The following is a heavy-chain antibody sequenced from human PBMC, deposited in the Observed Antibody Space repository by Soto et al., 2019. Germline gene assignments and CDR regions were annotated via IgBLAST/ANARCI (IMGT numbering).Heavy chain of an antibody. CDR2: IYYSGST. J-gene: IGHJ5*02. Sequence: QVQLQESGPGLVKPSQTLSLTCTVSGGSISSGDYYWSWIRQHPGKGLEWIGYIYYSGSTYYNPSLKSRITITVATSKTQFPLKLSAVTAADTAVYCCARWWSGSRQGFDPWGQGTLVTVSS. V-gene: IGHV4-31*03. D-gene: IGHD3-3*01. CDR1: GGSISSGDYY. CDR3: ARWWSGSRQGFDP.